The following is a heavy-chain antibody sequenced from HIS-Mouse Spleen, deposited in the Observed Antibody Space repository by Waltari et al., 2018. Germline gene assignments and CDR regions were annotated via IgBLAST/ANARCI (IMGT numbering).Heavy chain of an antibody. D-gene: IGHD1-26*01. Sequence: QVQLQQWGAGLFKPSETLSLTCAVHGCSFSAYYWSWIRHTPGKGLEWIGEINHSGSTNYNPSLKSRVTISVDTSKNQFSLKLSSVTAADTAVYYCARMGPASGSYGDYWGQGTLVTVSS. CDR1: GCSFSAYY. CDR3: ARMGPASGSYGDY. J-gene: IGHJ4*02. V-gene: IGHV4-34*01. CDR2: INHSGST.